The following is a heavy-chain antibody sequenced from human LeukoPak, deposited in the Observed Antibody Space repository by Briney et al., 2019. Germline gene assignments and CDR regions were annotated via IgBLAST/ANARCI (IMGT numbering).Heavy chain of an antibody. CDR3: ARGERYSSSWSFNWFDP. Sequence: ASVKVSCKASGYTFTSYDINWARQATGQGLEWMGWMNPNSGNTGYAQKFQGRVTITRNTSISTAYMELSSLRSEDTAVYYCARGERYSSSWSFNWFDPWGQGTLVTVSS. D-gene: IGHD6-13*01. CDR1: GYTFTSYD. CDR2: MNPNSGNT. V-gene: IGHV1-8*03. J-gene: IGHJ5*02.